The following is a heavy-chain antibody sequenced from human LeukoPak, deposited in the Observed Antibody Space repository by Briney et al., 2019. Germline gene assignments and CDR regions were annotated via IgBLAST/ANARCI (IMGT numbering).Heavy chain of an antibody. Sequence: GGSLRLSCTASGFTFSRYAMMWLRQAPGKGLEWVAAIATDATLYADSVKGRFTISRDNSKNTLYLQMNSLRAEDTAVYYCARDLGLPHDYGDSDRAFDIWGQGTMVTVSS. CDR1: GFTFSRYA. D-gene: IGHD4-17*01. J-gene: IGHJ3*02. V-gene: IGHV3-30*04. CDR2: IATDAT. CDR3: ARDLGLPHDYGDSDRAFDI.